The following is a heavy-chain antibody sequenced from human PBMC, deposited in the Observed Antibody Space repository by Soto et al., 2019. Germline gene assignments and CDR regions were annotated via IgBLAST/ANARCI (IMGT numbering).Heavy chain of an antibody. CDR2: IYYSGST. CDR3: ARGAVPAENYFDY. J-gene: IGHJ4*02. CDR1: GGSISSYY. D-gene: IGHD2-2*01. V-gene: IGHV4-59*01. Sequence: SETLSLTCTVSGGSISSYYWSWIRQPPGKGLEWIGYIYYSGSTNYNPSLKSRVTISVDTSKNQFSLKLSSVTAADTAVYYCARGAVPAENYFDYWGQGTLVTVSS.